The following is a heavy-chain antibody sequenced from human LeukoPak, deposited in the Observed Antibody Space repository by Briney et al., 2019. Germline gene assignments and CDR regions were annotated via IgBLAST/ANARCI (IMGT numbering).Heavy chain of an antibody. Sequence: GGSLRLSCVASGFTFSSYSMNWVRQAPGKGLEWLSYITSSSSNIYYADSVKGRFTISRDNAKNSLYLQMNSLRAEDTAVYYCAKVDGSSWYSYYFDYWGQGTLVTVSS. D-gene: IGHD6-13*01. CDR1: GFTFSSYS. J-gene: IGHJ4*02. CDR2: ITSSSSNI. CDR3: AKVDGSSWYSYYFDY. V-gene: IGHV3-48*01.